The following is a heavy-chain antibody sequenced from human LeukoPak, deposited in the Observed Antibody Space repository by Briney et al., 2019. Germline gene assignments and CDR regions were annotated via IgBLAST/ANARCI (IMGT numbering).Heavy chain of an antibody. D-gene: IGHD6-6*01. J-gene: IGHJ4*02. V-gene: IGHV3-43*02. CDR1: GFTFDDYA. Sequence: GSLRLSCAASGFTFDDYAMHWVRQAPGKGLEGVSVISGDGGSAYYGDSVKGRFTISRDNSKNSLYLQMSSLKTEDTALYYCAKDKSSSRGRDSNLGYWGQGTLVTVSS. CDR3: AKDKSSSRGRDSNLGY. CDR2: ISGDGGSA.